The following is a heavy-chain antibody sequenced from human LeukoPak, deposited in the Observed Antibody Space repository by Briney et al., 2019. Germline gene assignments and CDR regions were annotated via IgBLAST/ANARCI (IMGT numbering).Heavy chain of an antibody. Sequence: GGSLRLSCAASRFTFSSYAMSWVRQAPGKGLEWVSVIYSGGSTYYADSVKGRFTISRHKSKNTLYLQMNSLRAEDTAVYYCARAGYFDSSGHYSSFDYWGQGTLVTASS. J-gene: IGHJ4*02. CDR2: IYSGGST. CDR3: ARAGYFDSSGHYSSFDY. D-gene: IGHD3-22*01. V-gene: IGHV3-53*04. CDR1: RFTFSSYA.